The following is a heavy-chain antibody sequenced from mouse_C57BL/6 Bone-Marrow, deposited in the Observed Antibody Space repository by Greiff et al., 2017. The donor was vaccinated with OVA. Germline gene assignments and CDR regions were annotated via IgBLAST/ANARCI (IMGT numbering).Heavy chain of an antibody. CDR3: AMDGSSYNAMDY. D-gene: IGHD1-1*01. Sequence: VQLHQSGAELVKPGASVKVSCKASGYTFTSYWMHWVKQRPGQGLEWIGRIHPSDSDTNYNQKFKGKATLTVDKSSSTAYMQLSSLTSEDSAVYYCAMDGSSYNAMDYWGQGTSVTVSS. CDR2: IHPSDSDT. J-gene: IGHJ4*01. CDR1: GYTFTSYW. V-gene: IGHV1-74*01.